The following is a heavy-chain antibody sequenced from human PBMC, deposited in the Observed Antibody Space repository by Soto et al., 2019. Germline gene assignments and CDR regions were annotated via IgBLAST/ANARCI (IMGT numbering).Heavy chain of an antibody. D-gene: IGHD2-2*01. Sequence: QVQLVESGGGVVQPGRSLRLSCAASGFTFSSYGMHWVRQAPGKGLEWVAVIWYDGSNKYYADSVKGRFTISRDNSKNTLYLQMNSLRAEDTAVYYCARDRRVGRYCSSTSCSNKYYYYYGMDVWGQGTTVTVSS. CDR1: GFTFSSYG. V-gene: IGHV3-33*01. J-gene: IGHJ6*02. CDR2: IWYDGSNK. CDR3: ARDRRVGRYCSSTSCSNKYYYYYGMDV.